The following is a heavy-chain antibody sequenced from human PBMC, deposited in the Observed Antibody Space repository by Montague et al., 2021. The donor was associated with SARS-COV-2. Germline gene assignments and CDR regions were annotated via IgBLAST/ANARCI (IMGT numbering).Heavy chain of an antibody. CDR3: ARSRVNYNILTGYPYYFDY. Sequence: SETLSLTCTVSGGSISRYYCHRIWQPPGQGLERIAYIYYSGSTNXNLSLKRRIPISVDTSKNKFYLKLSTITAADTAVSYCARSRVNYNILTGYPYYFDYWGQGTLVTVSS. V-gene: IGHV4-59*01. J-gene: IGHJ4*02. CDR2: IYYSGST. CDR1: GGSISRYY. D-gene: IGHD3-9*01.